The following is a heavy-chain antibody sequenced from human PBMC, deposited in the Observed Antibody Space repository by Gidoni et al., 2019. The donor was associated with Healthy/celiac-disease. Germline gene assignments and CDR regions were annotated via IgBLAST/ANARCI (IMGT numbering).Heavy chain of an antibody. J-gene: IGHJ6*03. V-gene: IGHV1-24*01. CDR1: GYTLTELS. Sequence: QVQLVQSGAEVKKPGASVTVSCKVSGYTLTELSMHWVRQAPGKGLEWMGGFDPEDVETIYAQKFQGRVTMTEDTSTDTAYMELSSLRSEDTAVYYCATRETVVVPAAIPYYYYYYMDVWGKGTTVTVSS. D-gene: IGHD2-2*01. CDR3: ATRETVVVPAAIPYYYYYYMDV. CDR2: FDPEDVET.